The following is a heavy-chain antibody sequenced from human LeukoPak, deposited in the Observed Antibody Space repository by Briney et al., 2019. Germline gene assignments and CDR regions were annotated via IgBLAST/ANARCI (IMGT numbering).Heavy chain of an antibody. CDR2: ISSRSTYI. CDR1: GFTFDTYS. CDR3: ARDKSGSYDRYMDV. D-gene: IGHD1-26*01. V-gene: IGHV3-21*01. J-gene: IGHJ6*03. Sequence: GGSLRLSCAASGFTFDTYSMDWVRQAPGKGLEWVSSISSRSTYIYYADSVKGRFTISSDNANNSLHLQMNSLRAEDTAVYYCARDKSGSYDRYMDVWGTGTTVTVSS.